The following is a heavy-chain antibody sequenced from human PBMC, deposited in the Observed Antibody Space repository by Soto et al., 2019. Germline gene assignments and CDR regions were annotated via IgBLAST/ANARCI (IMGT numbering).Heavy chain of an antibody. J-gene: IGHJ4*02. CDR1: GFIFSNYD. Sequence: EVQLAESGGGLVKPGGSLRLSCAASGFIFSNYDMKWVRQAPGKGLEWVSSITSGGRYIYYAGSVKGRFTISRDDAKNSLYLQMKSLRAEDTAIYFCGRDRGGSDRDYWGQGTLVTVSS. CDR2: ITSGGRYI. V-gene: IGHV3-21*01. D-gene: IGHD3-10*01. CDR3: GRDRGGSDRDY.